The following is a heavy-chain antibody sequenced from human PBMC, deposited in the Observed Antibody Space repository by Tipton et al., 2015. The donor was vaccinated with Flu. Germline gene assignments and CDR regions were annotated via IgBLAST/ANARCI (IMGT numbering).Heavy chain of an antibody. CDR3: ARGQRWLQSNFDF. CDR1: GYIFTSNY. Sequence: QLVQSGAEVKKPGASVKVSCKASGYIFTSNYIHWVRQAPGQGLEWMGIINPSGGSTTYTQKFQGRVALTRDTSTSTVYMELRSLRSEDTAMYYCARGQRWLQSNFDFWGQGTLVTVSS. V-gene: IGHV1-46*01. CDR2: INPSGGST. J-gene: IGHJ4*02. D-gene: IGHD5-24*01.